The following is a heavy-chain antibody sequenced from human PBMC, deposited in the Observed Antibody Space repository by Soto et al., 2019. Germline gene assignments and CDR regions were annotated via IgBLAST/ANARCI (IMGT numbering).Heavy chain of an antibody. CDR1: GFTFNNYA. V-gene: IGHV3-23*01. Sequence: EVQLLESGGGLVQPGGSLRLSCAASGFTFNNYAISWVRQAPWKGLEWVSTITGSGDSAYYADSVKGRFIISRDNSKDAVYMQIHSLGDEDSAIYYCAKGRGTNDYYHMDVWGGGTTVTVSS. CDR2: ITGSGDSA. CDR3: AKGRGTNDYYHMDV. J-gene: IGHJ6*03. D-gene: IGHD2-8*01.